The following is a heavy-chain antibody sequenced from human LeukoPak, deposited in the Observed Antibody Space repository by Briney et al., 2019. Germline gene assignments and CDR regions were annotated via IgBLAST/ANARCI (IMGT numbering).Heavy chain of an antibody. CDR3: ARRAYYDFWSASQGAFDI. J-gene: IGHJ3*02. Sequence: SETLSLTCTVSGGSISNYYWSWIRQPAGKGLEWIGRIYTSGSTNYNPSLKSRVTMSVDTSKNQFSLKLSSVTAADTAVYYCARRAYYDFWSASQGAFDIWGQGTMVTVSS. D-gene: IGHD3-3*01. CDR1: GGSISNYY. CDR2: IYTSGST. V-gene: IGHV4-4*07.